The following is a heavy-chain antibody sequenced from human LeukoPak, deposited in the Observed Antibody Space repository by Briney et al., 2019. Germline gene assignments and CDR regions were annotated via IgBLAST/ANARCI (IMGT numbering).Heavy chain of an antibody. V-gene: IGHV1-18*01. CDR3: ARDEVNSGSSVSRYYYYGMDV. Sequence: SSVTVSCKASGYTFTSYGISWVRQAPGQGLAWMGWISAYNGNTNYAQKLQGRVTMTTDTSTSTAYMELRSLRSDDTAVYYCARDEVNSGSSVSRYYYYGMDVWGQGTTVTVSS. D-gene: IGHD1-26*01. CDR2: ISAYNGNT. CDR1: GYTFTSYG. J-gene: IGHJ6*02.